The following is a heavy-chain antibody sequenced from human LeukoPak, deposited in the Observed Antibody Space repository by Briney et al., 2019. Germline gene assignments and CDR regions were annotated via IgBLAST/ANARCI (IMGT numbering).Heavy chain of an antibody. V-gene: IGHV1-46*01. D-gene: IGHD3-16*01. CDR2: INPSGGST. CDR3: AGTSYDYVWGSSHAFDI. J-gene: IGHJ3*02. Sequence: ASVKVSCKASGYTFTSYYMHWVRQAPGQGLEWMGIINPSGGSTSYAQKFQGRVTMTRDMSTSTVYMELSSLRSEDTAVYYCAGTSYDYVWGSSHAFDIWGQGTMVTVSS. CDR1: GYTFTSYY.